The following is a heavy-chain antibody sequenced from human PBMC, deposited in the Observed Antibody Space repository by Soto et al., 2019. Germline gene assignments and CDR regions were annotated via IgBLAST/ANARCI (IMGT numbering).Heavy chain of an antibody. V-gene: IGHV3-21*01. CDR3: ARGTTVVCYFDY. CDR2: ISSSSSYI. J-gene: IGHJ4*02. Sequence: GGSLRLSCAASGFTFSSYSMNWVRQAPGKGLEWVSSISSSSSYIYYADSVKGRFTISRDNAKNSLYLQMNSLRAEDTAVYYCARGTTVVCYFDYWGQGTLVTVSS. CDR1: GFTFSSYS. D-gene: IGHD4-17*01.